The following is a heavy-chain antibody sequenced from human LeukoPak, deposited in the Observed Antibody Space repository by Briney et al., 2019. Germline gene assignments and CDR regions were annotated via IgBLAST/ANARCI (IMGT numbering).Heavy chain of an antibody. CDR3: AKDTSSPGGSAWAFDI. Sequence: GGSLRLSCAASGFTFDDYAMHWVRQAPGKGLEWVSGISWNSGSIGHADSVKGRFTISRDNAKNSLYLQMNSLRAEDTALYYCAKDTSSPGGSAWAFDIWGQGTMVTVSS. CDR2: ISWNSGSI. CDR1: GFTFDDYA. D-gene: IGHD1-26*01. V-gene: IGHV3-9*01. J-gene: IGHJ3*02.